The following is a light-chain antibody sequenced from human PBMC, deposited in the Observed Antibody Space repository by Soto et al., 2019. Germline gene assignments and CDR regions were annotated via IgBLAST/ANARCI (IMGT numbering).Light chain of an antibody. CDR1: QSVSSN. V-gene: IGKV3-11*01. J-gene: IGKJ5*01. CDR3: QQRSNWPIT. Sequence: EIVLTQSPGTLSLSPWERATLSCRASQSVSSNLAWHQQRPGQAPRLLIYGASSRATGIPDRFSGSGSGTDFTLTISSLEPEDFAVYYCQQRSNWPITFGQGTRLEI. CDR2: GAS.